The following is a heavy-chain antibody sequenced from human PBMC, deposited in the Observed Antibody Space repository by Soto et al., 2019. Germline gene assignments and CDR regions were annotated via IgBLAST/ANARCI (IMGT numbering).Heavy chain of an antibody. CDR3: ARPLSFYDFWSGYY. D-gene: IGHD3-3*01. Sequence: QPGGSLRLSCTTSGFTFVDYAMTWFRQAPGKGLEWVGFIRSKGYGGTTDYAASVKGRFTISRDDSNSVAYLQMNSLRAEDTAVYYCARPLSFYDFWSGYYWGQGTLVTVSS. CDR1: GFTFVDYA. V-gene: IGHV3-49*03. CDR2: IRSKGYGGTT. J-gene: IGHJ4*02.